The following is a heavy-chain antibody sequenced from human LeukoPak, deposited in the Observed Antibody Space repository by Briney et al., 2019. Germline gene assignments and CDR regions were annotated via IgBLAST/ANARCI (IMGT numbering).Heavy chain of an antibody. V-gene: IGHV3-74*01. CDR2: VNNDGSAT. J-gene: IGHJ4*02. D-gene: IGHD2/OR15-2a*01. CDR1: RLIFTNYW. CDR3: TSFFETN. Sequence: GGSLRLSCAASRLIFTNYWIHWVRQAPGKGLVWVSHVNNDGSATSYADSVKGRFTISRDSAKNTVYLRMNSLRVEDTAVYYCTSFFETNWGQGTLVTVFS.